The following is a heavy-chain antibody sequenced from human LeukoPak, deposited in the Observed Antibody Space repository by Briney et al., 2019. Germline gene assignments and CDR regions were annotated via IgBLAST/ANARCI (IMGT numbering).Heavy chain of an antibody. CDR3: ARDMYYYDSSGSLGYAFDI. CDR2: ISSSSSYI. Sequence: GGSLRLSCAASGFTFSSYSMNWVRQAPGKGLEWVSSISSSSSYIYYADSVKGRFTISRDNAKNSLYLQMNSLRAEDTAVYYCARDMYYYDSSGSLGYAFDIWGQGTMVTVSS. J-gene: IGHJ3*02. D-gene: IGHD3-22*01. V-gene: IGHV3-21*01. CDR1: GFTFSSYS.